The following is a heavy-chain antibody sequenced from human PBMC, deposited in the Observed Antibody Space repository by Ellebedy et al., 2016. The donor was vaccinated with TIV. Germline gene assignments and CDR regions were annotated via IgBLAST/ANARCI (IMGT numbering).Heavy chain of an antibody. CDR3: ARGDRAGTTRLVDY. J-gene: IGHJ4*02. D-gene: IGHD1-7*01. V-gene: IGHV3-74*01. Sequence: ETLSLTCAASGFTFSSYWMHWVRQAPGKGLVWVSRLNTDGSSTSYADSVKGRFTISRDNAKNTLYLQMNSLRAEDTAVYYCARGDRAGTTRLVDYWGQGTLVTVSP. CDR2: LNTDGSST. CDR1: GFTFSSYW.